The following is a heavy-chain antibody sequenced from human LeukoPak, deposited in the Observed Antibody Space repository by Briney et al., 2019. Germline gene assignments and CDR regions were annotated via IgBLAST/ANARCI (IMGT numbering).Heavy chain of an antibody. V-gene: IGHV3-15*01. D-gene: IGHD5-24*01. CDR1: GFTFSNAW. CDR3: TTDFAEVATILYYYGMDV. J-gene: IGHJ6*02. Sequence: PGGSLRLSCAASGFTFSNAWMSWVRQAPGKGLEWVGRIKSKTDGGTTDYAAPVKGRFTISRDDSKNTLYLQMNSLKTEDTAVYYCTTDFAEVATILYYYGMDVWGQGTAVTVSS. CDR2: IKSKTDGGTT.